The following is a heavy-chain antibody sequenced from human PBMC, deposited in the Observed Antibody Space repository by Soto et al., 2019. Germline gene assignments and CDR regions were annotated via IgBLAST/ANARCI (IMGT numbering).Heavy chain of an antibody. J-gene: IGHJ4*02. CDR3: VRDYQNY. Sequence: GGSLRLSCAWSGFTFSSHWMSWVRQAPGKGLEWVARVNEDGSQSFHVDSVKGRFTISRDNAKNSLYLQMNNLRVEDTALYYCVRDYQNYWGQGTLVTVSS. CDR1: GFTFSSHW. CDR2: VNEDGSQS. V-gene: IGHV3-7*01. D-gene: IGHD3-16*02.